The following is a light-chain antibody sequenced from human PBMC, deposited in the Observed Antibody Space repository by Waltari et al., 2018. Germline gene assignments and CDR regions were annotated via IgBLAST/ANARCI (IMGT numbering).Light chain of an antibody. CDR3: QLERT. CDR1: QSVSSSY. V-gene: IGKV3-20*01. CDR2: GAS. J-gene: IGKJ1*01. Sequence: EIVLTQSPGTLSLSPGERATLSCRASQSVSSSYLAWYQQKPGQAPRLLIYGASSRATGIPDRFSGSGSGTDFTLTISRLEPEDCAVYYCQLERTFGQGTKVEIK.